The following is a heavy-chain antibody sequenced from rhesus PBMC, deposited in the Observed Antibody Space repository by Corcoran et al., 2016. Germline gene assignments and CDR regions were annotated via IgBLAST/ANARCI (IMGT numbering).Heavy chain of an antibody. V-gene: IGHV3S5*01. D-gene: IGHD1-20*01. CDR3: AKDPGIAGTTSYYGLDS. CDR2: ISNGGGST. Sequence: EVQLVESGGGLVQPGGSLRLSCAASGFTFSSYGMSWVRQAPGKGLEWVSYISNGGGSTDYADSVKGRFTISRDNSKNTLSLQMNSLRAEDTAVYYCAKDPGIAGTTSYYGLDSWGQGVVVTVSS. J-gene: IGHJ6*01. CDR1: GFTFSSYG.